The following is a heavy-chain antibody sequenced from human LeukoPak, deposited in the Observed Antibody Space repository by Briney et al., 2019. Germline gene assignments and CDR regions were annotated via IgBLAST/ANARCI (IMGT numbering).Heavy chain of an antibody. CDR2: INPNSGST. D-gene: IGHD2-15*01. CDR1: GYTFTGYY. Sequence: GASVKVSCKASGYTFTGYYMHWVRQAPGQGLEWMGRINPNSGSTNYAQKFQGRVTMTRDTSISTAYMELSRLRSDDTAVYYCARGVDLWYFDYWGQGTLVTVSS. CDR3: ARGVDLWYFDY. J-gene: IGHJ4*02. V-gene: IGHV1-2*06.